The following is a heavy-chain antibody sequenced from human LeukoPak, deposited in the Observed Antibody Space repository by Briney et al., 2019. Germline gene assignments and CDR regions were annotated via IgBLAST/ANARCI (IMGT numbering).Heavy chain of an antibody. CDR2: IKQDGSEK. J-gene: IGHJ3*02. V-gene: IGHV3-7*01. CDR3: ARGTPGRELLRDAFDI. Sequence: WGSLRLSCAASGFTFSSYEMNWVRQAPGKGLEWVANIKQDGSEKYYVDSVKGRFTISRDNAKNSLYLQMNSLRAEDTAVYYCARGTPGRELLRDAFDIWGQGTMVTVSS. CDR1: GFTFSSYE. D-gene: IGHD1-26*01.